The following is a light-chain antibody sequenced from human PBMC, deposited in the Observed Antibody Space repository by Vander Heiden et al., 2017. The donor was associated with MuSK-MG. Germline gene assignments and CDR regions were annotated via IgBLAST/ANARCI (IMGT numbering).Light chain of an antibody. CDR1: QGISSW. Sequence: DIQMTQSPSSLSASVGDRVTTTCRASQGISSWLVWYQQKPEKAPKSLIYAASNLQSGVPSRFSGSGSGTDFTLTISSLQPDDFATYYCQQYKSYPITFGQGTRLEIK. V-gene: IGKV1D-16*01. CDR2: AAS. CDR3: QQYKSYPIT. J-gene: IGKJ5*01.